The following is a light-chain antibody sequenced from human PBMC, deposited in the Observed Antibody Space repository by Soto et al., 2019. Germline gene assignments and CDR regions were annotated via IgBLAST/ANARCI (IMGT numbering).Light chain of an antibody. Sequence: QSVLTQSPSASASLGASVKLTCTLSSGHSNYAIAWHQQQSEKGPRYLMKLNSDGSHSKGDGIPDRFSGSSSGAERYLTISSLQSEDEADYYCKTWGSGIVVFGGGNKLTVL. CDR2: LNSDGSH. CDR1: SGHSNYA. V-gene: IGLV4-69*01. J-gene: IGLJ2*01. CDR3: KTWGSGIVV.